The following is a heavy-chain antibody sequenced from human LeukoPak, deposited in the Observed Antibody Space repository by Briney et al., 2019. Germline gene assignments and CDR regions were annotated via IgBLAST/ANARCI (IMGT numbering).Heavy chain of an antibody. CDR3: AKDRDGDYGFDY. CDR2: ISYDGSNK. CDR1: GFTFGSYG. V-gene: IGHV3-30*18. D-gene: IGHD4-17*01. Sequence: QPGRSLRLSCAASGFTFGSYGMHWVRQAPGKGLEWVAVISYDGSNKYYADSVKGRFTISRDNSKNTLYLQMNSLRAEDTAVYYCAKDRDGDYGFDYWGQGTLVTVSS. J-gene: IGHJ4*02.